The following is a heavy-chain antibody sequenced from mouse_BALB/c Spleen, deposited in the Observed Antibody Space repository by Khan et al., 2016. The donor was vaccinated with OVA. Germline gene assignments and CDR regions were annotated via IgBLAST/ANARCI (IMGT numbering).Heavy chain of an antibody. Sequence: VKLLESGAELAKPGASVKMSCKASGYTFTSYWMHWVKQRPGQGLEWIGYINPTSGYTDYNEKFKDKVTLSADKSSSTAYMQLSSLTSEDSAVYYCTRDRIDYWGQGTTRTVSS. V-gene: IGHV1-7*01. J-gene: IGHJ2*01. CDR3: TRDRIDY. CDR1: GYTFTSYW. CDR2: INPTSGYT.